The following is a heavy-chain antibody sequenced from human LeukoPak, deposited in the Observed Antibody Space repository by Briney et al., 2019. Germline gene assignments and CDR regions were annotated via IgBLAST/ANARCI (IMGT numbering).Heavy chain of an antibody. V-gene: IGHV4-30-4*01. Sequence: SQTLSLTCTVAGGSIRSGDYYWSWVRQPPGQGLEWIGNIYYSGTTYYNPSLKSRVTISVDTSKNRFSLKLTSVTAADTAVYYCARDRYDSSGYLYYYGMDVWGQGTTVTVSS. J-gene: IGHJ6*02. D-gene: IGHD3-22*01. CDR2: IYYSGTT. CDR3: ARDRYDSSGYLYYYGMDV. CDR1: GGSIRSGDYY.